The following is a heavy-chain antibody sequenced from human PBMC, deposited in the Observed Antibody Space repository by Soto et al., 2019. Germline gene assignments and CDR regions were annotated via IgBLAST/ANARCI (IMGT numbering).Heavy chain of an antibody. V-gene: IGHV3-30*18. Sequence: QVQLVESGGGVVQPGRSLRFSCAASGFTFSSYGMHWVRQAPGKGLEWVAVISYDGSNKYYADSVKGRFTISRDNSKNTLYLQMNSLRAEDTAVYYFAKSIRIQLWTSHNWVQGALVTVSA. J-gene: IGHJ4*02. D-gene: IGHD5-18*01. CDR2: ISYDGSNK. CDR1: GFTFSSYG. CDR3: AKSIRIQLWTSHN.